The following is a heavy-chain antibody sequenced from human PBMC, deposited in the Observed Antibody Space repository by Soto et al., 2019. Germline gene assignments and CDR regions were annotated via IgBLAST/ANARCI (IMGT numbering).Heavy chain of an antibody. CDR2: ISSNSDTI. CDR1: GFTADDYA. J-gene: IGHJ4*02. Sequence: EVQLVESGGGLVQPGRSLRLSCVASGFTADDYALHWVRQAPGKGLEWVSGISSNSDTIHYADSVKGRFTISRDNAKNSLFLQMNSLRPEDTAVYYCPKDMKWGGMTTIHYFDSWGQGTLVTVSS. CDR3: PKDMKWGGMTTIHYFDS. D-gene: IGHD4-17*01. V-gene: IGHV3-9*02.